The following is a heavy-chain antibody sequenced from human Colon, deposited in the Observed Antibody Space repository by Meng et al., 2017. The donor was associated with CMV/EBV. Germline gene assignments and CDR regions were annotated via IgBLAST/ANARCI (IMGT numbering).Heavy chain of an antibody. CDR3: ARDTDI. CDR1: GYTLTASY. V-gene: IGHV1-46*01. Sequence: ASVMVSCKSSGYTLTASYFHWVLQAPGQGLEWLGIMHYSSGNTAHTQKLQGRISMIRDTSTSTVYIELTSLRADDTALYYCARDTDIWGQGTLVTVSS. J-gene: IGHJ4*02. D-gene: IGHD4-11*01. CDR2: MHYSSGNT.